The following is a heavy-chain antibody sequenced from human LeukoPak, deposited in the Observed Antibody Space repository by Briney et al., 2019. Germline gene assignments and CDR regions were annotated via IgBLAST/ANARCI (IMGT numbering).Heavy chain of an antibody. CDR1: GASISSSY. CDR2: IYYNGRT. CDR3: ARDLGLAGLWYFDL. D-gene: IGHD3/OR15-3a*01. J-gene: IGHJ2*01. V-gene: IGHV4-59*01. Sequence: PSETLSHTCSVSGASISSSYWSWIRQPPGEGLQWIGNIYYNGRTNYNPSLKSRVTMSLDTSKNHFSLNLRSVTAADRAVYYCARDLGLAGLWYFDLWGRGTLVTVSS.